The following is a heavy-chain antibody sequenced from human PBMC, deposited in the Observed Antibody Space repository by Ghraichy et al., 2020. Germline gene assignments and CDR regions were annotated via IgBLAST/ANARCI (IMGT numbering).Heavy chain of an antibody. CDR2: IYYSGST. V-gene: IGHV4-39*01. J-gene: IGHJ4*02. CDR3: ARHVGPYSGSCLDY. D-gene: IGHD1-26*01. CDR1: GGSISSSSYY. Sequence: ETLSLTCTVSGGSISSSSYYWGWIRQPPGKGLEWIGSIYYSGSTYYNPPLKSRVTISVDTSKNQFSLKLSSVTAADTAVYYCARHVGPYSGSCLDYWGQGTLVTVSS.